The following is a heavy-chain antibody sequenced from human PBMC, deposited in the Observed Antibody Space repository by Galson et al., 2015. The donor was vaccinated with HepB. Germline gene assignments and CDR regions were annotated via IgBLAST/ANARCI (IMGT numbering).Heavy chain of an antibody. CDR1: GFAFSSYW. Sequence: SLRLSCAASGFAFSSYWMSWVRQAPGKGLGWVANIKQDGSEKYYVDSVKGRFTISRDNAKNSLYLQMNSLRAEDTAVYYCARVVIATKGAFDIWGQGTMVTVSS. CDR3: ARVVIATKGAFDI. D-gene: IGHD2-21*01. V-gene: IGHV3-7*04. J-gene: IGHJ3*02. CDR2: IKQDGSEK.